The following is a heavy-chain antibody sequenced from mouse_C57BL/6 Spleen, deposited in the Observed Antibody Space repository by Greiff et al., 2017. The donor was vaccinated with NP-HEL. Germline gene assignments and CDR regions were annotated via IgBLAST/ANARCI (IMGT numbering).Heavy chain of an antibody. CDR2: IRNKANGYTT. Sequence: EVKLVESGGGLVQPGGSLSLSCAASGFTFTDYYMSWVRQPPGKALEWLGFIRNKANGYTTEYSASVKGRFTISRDNSQSILYLQMNALRAEDSATYYCASLQLGPYYFDYWGQGTTLTVSS. V-gene: IGHV7-3*01. CDR1: GFTFTDYY. D-gene: IGHD4-1*02. J-gene: IGHJ2*01. CDR3: ASLQLGPYYFDY.